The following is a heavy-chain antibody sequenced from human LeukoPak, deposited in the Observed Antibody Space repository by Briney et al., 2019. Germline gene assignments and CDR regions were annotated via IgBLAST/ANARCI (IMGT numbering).Heavy chain of an antibody. V-gene: IGHV3-23*01. CDR1: GFTFSSYA. D-gene: IGHD1-26*01. J-gene: IGHJ1*01. CDR2: ISGSGVTT. Sequence: GSLRPSCEASGFTFSSYAMSWVRQAPGKGLEWVSAISGSGVTTHYAGSVKGRFSISRDNSKNTLYLQMNSLRAEDTALYYCAKKVVVGATSPYSDFQDWGQGTLVTVSS. CDR3: AKKVVVGATSPYSDFQD.